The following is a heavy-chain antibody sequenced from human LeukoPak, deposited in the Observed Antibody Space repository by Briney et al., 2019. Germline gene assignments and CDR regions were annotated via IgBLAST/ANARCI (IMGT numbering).Heavy chain of an antibody. Sequence: GGSLRLSCAASGFTFSNYAMSWVRQAQGKGLEWVAFISSHGSSIFYADSVRDRFTISRDNTRNTLYLQMNSLTADDTAVYYCARGDPYDTTGYPSDYWGQGTLVTVSS. V-gene: IGHV3-11*01. J-gene: IGHJ4*02. D-gene: IGHD3-22*01. CDR1: GFTFSNYA. CDR2: ISSHGSSI. CDR3: ARGDPYDTTGYPSDY.